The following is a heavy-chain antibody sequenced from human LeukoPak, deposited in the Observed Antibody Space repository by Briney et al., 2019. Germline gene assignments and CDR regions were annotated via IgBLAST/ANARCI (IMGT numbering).Heavy chain of an antibody. V-gene: IGHV3-66*01. J-gene: IGHJ4*02. Sequence: PGGSLRLSCAASGFTVSSNYMSWVRQAPGKGLEWVSVIYSGGSTYYADSVKGRFTISRDNSKNTLYLQMNSLRAEDTAVYYCARDRDYGDYDYWGQGTLVTVSS. CDR2: IYSGGST. D-gene: IGHD4-17*01. CDR1: GFTVSSNY. CDR3: ARDRDYGDYDY.